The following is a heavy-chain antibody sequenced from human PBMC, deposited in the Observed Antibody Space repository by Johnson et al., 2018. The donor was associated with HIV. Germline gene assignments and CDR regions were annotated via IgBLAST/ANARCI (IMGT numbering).Heavy chain of an antibody. D-gene: IGHD3-22*01. Sequence: QVQLVESGGGVVQPGRSLRLSCAASGFPFSSYAMHWVRQAPGKGLEWVAVISYDGSNKYYADSVKGRFTISRDNSKNTLYLQMNSLRAEDTAVYYCARVPTSSGYHDAFDIWGQGTMVTVSS. CDR2: ISYDGSNK. CDR3: ARVPTSSGYHDAFDI. J-gene: IGHJ3*02. CDR1: GFPFSSYA. V-gene: IGHV3-30-3*01.